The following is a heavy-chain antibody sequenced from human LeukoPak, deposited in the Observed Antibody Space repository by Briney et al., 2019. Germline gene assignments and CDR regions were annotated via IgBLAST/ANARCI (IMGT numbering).Heavy chain of an antibody. D-gene: IGHD2-15*01. J-gene: IGHJ6*03. CDR3: ARDLGGYPFFMDV. CDR1: GGSIRSGDHH. CDR2: LDESGRP. V-gene: IGHV4-39*06. Sequence: PSETLSLTCSVSGGSIRSGDHHWAWVRQPPGKGLEFIGSLDESGRPYYNRPLKSRVSISGDTSGKQFALNLTSVTAADTAVYFCARDLGGYPFFMDVWGRGTTVIVSS.